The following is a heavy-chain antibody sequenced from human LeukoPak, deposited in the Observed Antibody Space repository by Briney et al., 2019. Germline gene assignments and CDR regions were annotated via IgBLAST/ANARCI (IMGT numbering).Heavy chain of an antibody. CDR1: GFTFSSVW. CDR2: IKSKAAGGTT. Sequence: GGSLRLSCAASGFTFSSVWVSWVRQAPGKGLEWVGRIKSKAAGGTTDYAAPVKGRFTISRNDSKNTLYLQMNSVNTEDTAIYYCTTGPDPTFDYWGRGTLVTVSS. V-gene: IGHV3-15*01. CDR3: TTGPDPTFDY. J-gene: IGHJ4*02.